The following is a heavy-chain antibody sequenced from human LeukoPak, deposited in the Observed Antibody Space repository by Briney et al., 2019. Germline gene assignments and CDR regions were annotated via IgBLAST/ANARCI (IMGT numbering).Heavy chain of an antibody. V-gene: IGHV3-49*04. D-gene: IGHD5-12*01. CDR2: IRSKAYGGTT. Sequence: GGSLRLSCTVSGFTVSSNSMSWVRQAPGKGLEWVTFIRSKAYGGTTEYAASVKGRFTISRDDSKSIAYLQMNSLKTEDTAVYYCTRDRSTIRGYYYYYYMDVWGKGTTVTISS. CDR3: TRDRSTIRGYYYYYYMDV. CDR1: GFTVSSNS. J-gene: IGHJ6*03.